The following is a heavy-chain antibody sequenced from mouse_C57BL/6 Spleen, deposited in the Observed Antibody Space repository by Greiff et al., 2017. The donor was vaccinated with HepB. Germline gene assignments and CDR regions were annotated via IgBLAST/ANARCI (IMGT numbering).Heavy chain of an antibody. D-gene: IGHD3-2*02. CDR3: ARQRGADQADFDY. V-gene: IGHV5-6*01. Sequence: EVKLVESGGDLVKPGGSLKLSCAASGFTFSSYGMSWVRQTPDKRLEWVATISSGGSYTYYPDSVKGRFTISRDNAKNTLYLQMSSLKSEDTAMYYCARQRGADQADFDYWGQGTTLTVSS. CDR1: GFTFSSYG. CDR2: ISSGGSYT. J-gene: IGHJ2*01.